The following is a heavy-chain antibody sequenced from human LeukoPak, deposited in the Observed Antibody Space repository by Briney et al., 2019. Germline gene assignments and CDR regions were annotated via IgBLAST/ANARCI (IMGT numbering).Heavy chain of an antibody. CDR2: ISGSGGST. Sequence: PGGSLRLSCAASGFTFNNYAMGWVRQAPGKGLEWVSTISGSGGSTYYADSVKGRFTISRDNSKNTLYLQMNSLRAEDTAVYYCAKESGSSSWPIDYWGQGTLVTVSS. V-gene: IGHV3-23*01. CDR1: GFTFNNYA. CDR3: AKESGSSSWPIDY. J-gene: IGHJ4*02. D-gene: IGHD6-13*01.